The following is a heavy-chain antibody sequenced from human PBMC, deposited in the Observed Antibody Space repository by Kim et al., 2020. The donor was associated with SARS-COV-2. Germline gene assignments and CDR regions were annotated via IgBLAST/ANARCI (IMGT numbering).Heavy chain of an antibody. V-gene: IGHV3-73*01. D-gene: IGHD2-21*01. Sequence: GGSLRLSCAASGFTFSDSAIHWVRQAPGKGLEWVGLIGSKADNHATAYGASVKGRFILSRDDSKNTAYLQMNSLEVEDTAGYYFRRPTIVALPSNPLYYG. CDR3: RRPTIVALPSNPLYYG. J-gene: IGHJ6*01. CDR1: GFTFSDSA. CDR2: IGSKADNHAT.